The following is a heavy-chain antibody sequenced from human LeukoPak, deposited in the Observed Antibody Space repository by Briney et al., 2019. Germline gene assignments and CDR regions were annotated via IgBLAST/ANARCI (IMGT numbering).Heavy chain of an antibody. CDR3: ARPYSPGRRDRAFDI. Sequence: GESLKISCKGSGYSFTSYWIGWVRQMPGKGLEWMGIIYPGDSDTRYSPSFQGQVTISADKSISTAYLQWSSLKASDTAMYYCARPYSPGRRDRAFDIWGQGTMVTVSS. D-gene: IGHD1-26*01. CDR1: GYSFTSYW. J-gene: IGHJ3*02. V-gene: IGHV5-51*01. CDR2: IYPGDSDT.